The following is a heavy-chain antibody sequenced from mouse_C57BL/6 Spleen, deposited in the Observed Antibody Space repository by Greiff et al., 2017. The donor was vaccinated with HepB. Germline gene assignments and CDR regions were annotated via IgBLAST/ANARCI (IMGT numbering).Heavy chain of an antibody. CDR3: ARDYGSLYAMDY. CDR1: GYAFSSYW. D-gene: IGHD1-1*01. V-gene: IGHV1-80*01. J-gene: IGHJ4*01. CDR2: IYPGDGDT. Sequence: QVQLKESGAELVKPGASVKISCKASGYAFSSYWMNWVKQRPGKGLEWIGQIYPGDGDTNYNGKFKGKATLTADKSSSTAYMKLSSLTSEDSAVYFCARDYGSLYAMDYWGKGTSGTVSS.